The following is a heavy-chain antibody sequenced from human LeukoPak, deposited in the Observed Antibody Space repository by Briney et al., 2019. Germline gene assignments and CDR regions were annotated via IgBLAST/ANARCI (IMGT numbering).Heavy chain of an antibody. CDR1: GGSISSYY. D-gene: IGHD1-1*01. CDR2: KYYDGNSGNT. CDR3: VRPESAGTKYRFDY. J-gene: IGHJ4*02. Sequence: SETLSLTCTVSGGSISSYYWSWIRQTPGKGLEWIGYKYYDGNSGNTNYNHSLESRVTISVDTSKNHVSLNLTSVTAADTAVYYCVRPESAGTKYRFDYWGQGALVTVSS. V-gene: IGHV4-59*01.